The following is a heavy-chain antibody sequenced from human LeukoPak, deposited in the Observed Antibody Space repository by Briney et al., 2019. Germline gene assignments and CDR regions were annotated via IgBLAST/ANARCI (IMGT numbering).Heavy chain of an antibody. CDR1: GLTFSSDP. CDR3: ARVWQDYSGVDY. D-gene: IGHD2-21*01. Sequence: GGSLRLSCAASGLTFSSDPMHWVRQAPGKGVEWVATILSDGRNQHYADSVKGRFAISRDNAKSSLYLQMNSLRDEDTAVYYCARVWQDYSGVDYWGQGTLVTVSS. CDR2: ILSDGRNQ. J-gene: IGHJ4*02. V-gene: IGHV3-30*09.